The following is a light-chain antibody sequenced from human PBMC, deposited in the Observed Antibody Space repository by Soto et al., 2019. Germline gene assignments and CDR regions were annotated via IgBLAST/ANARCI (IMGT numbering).Light chain of an antibody. CDR2: ANN. CDR3: QSYDSSLSEVV. J-gene: IGLJ2*01. CDR1: SSNTGAGYD. Sequence: QSVLTQPPSVSGAPGQRVTVSCTGSSSNTGAGYDVHWYQQLPGTTPKLLIYANNNRPSGVPDRFSGSKSGTPASLAITGLQAEDEAEYYCQSYDSSLSEVVFGGGTKLTVL. V-gene: IGLV1-40*01.